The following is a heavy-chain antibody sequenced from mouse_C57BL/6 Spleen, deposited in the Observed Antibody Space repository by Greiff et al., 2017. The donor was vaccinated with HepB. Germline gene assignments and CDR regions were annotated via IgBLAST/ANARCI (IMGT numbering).Heavy chain of an antibody. Sequence: QVQLQQPGAELVKPGASVKMSCKASGYTFTSYWITWVKQRPGQGLEWIGDIYPGSGSTNYNEKFKSKATLTVDTPSSTAYMQLSSLTSEDSAVYDCASVGGYGSRLYVDYLGQGTTLTVSS. J-gene: IGHJ2*01. CDR2: IYPGSGST. CDR1: GYTFTSYW. CDR3: ASVGGYGSRLYVDY. D-gene: IGHD1-1*01. V-gene: IGHV1-55*01.